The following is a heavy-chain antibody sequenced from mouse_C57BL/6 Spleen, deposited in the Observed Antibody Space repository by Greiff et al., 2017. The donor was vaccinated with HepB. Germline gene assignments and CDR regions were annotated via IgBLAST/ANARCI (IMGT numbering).Heavy chain of an antibody. D-gene: IGHD2-1*01. CDR1: GYTFTSYW. CDR3: ARYGSLLYDY. V-gene: IGHV1-69*01. J-gene: IGHJ2*01. Sequence: QVQLQQPGAELVMPGASVKLSCKASGYTFTSYWMHWVKQRTGQGLEWIGEIDPSDSYTNYNQKFKGKSTLTVDKSSSAAYMQLSSLTSEDSAVYDCARYGSLLYDYWGQGTTLTVSS. CDR2: IDPSDSYT.